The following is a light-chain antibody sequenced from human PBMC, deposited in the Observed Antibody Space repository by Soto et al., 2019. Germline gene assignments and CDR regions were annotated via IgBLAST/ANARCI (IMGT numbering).Light chain of an antibody. V-gene: IGKV3-20*01. CDR2: GAS. Sequence: EIVLTQSPGTLSLSPGEGAPLSCRASQSVSTNFFAWYQQKPSQAPRLLIYGASTRATGIPDRFSGSGSGTDFTLTISRLKPEDFAVYYCQQYGRTSWTFGQGTKVDIK. CDR3: QQYGRTSWT. J-gene: IGKJ1*01. CDR1: QSVSTNF.